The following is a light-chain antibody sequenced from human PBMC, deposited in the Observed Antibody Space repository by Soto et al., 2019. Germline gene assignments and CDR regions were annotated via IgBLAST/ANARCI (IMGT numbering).Light chain of an antibody. CDR1: QSVRSRY. Sequence: EFVVTQSPGTLSLSLGERATLSCRTSQSVRSRYLAWYQQKPGQARTLLIYDASSRPGGIPDRFIGSGSGTDFTLTISRLEPEDFAVYYCPQYGDSPYTFGQGTKLESK. J-gene: IGKJ2*01. V-gene: IGKV3-20*01. CDR2: DAS. CDR3: PQYGDSPYT.